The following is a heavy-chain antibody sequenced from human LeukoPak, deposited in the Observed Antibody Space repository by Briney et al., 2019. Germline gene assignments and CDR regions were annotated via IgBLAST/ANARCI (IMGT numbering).Heavy chain of an antibody. V-gene: IGHV3-21*01. CDR2: ISSSSSYT. Sequence: GGSLRLSCAASGFTFSSYSMNWVRQAPGKGLEWVSSISSSSSYTYYADSVKGRFTISRDNSKNTLYLQMNSLRAEDTAVYYCARDDSSGFDYWGQGTLVTVSS. CDR1: GFTFSSYS. D-gene: IGHD6-19*01. CDR3: ARDDSSGFDY. J-gene: IGHJ4*02.